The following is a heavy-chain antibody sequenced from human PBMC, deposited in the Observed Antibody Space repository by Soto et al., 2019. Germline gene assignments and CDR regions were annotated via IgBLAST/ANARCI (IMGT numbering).Heavy chain of an antibody. Sequence: SVKVSCKASGGTFSSYAISWVRQAPGQGLEWMGGIIPIFGTANYAQKFQGRVTITADESTSTAYMELSSLRSEDTAGYYCARGSSSWPNYYYYYGMDVWGQGTTVTVSS. CDR2: IIPIFGTA. D-gene: IGHD6-13*01. J-gene: IGHJ6*02. CDR1: GGTFSSYA. V-gene: IGHV1-69*13. CDR3: ARGSSSWPNYYYYYGMDV.